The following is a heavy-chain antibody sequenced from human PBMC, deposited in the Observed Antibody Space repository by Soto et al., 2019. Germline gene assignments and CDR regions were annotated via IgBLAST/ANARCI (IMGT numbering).Heavy chain of an antibody. CDR1: GFTFDDYD. D-gene: IGHD1-26*01. J-gene: IGHJ4*02. V-gene: IGHV3-9*01. CDR2: ISWNSGIT. CDR3: AKGGSALVLRPAEYFEF. Sequence: SLRLSCAASGFTFDDYDMHWVRQAPGKGPEWVSGISWNSGITGYVDSVKGRFTISRDNAENFVFLQMSSLRAEDTALYYCAKGGSALVLRPAEYFEFCGLGTRVTVYS.